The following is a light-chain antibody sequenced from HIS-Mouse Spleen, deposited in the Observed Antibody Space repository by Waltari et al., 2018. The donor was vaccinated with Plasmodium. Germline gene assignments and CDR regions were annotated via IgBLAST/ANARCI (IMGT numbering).Light chain of an antibody. CDR2: DVS. CDR1: SRYVGGYNS. CDR3: CSYAGSYTWV. Sequence: QSALTQPRSVSGSPGQSVTISCTGTSRYVGGYNSFSWYQQHPGKAPKLRIYDVSKRPSGVPDRFSGSKSGNTASLTISGLQAEDEADYYCCSYAGSYTWVFGGGTKLTVL. V-gene: IGLV2-11*02. J-gene: IGLJ2*01.